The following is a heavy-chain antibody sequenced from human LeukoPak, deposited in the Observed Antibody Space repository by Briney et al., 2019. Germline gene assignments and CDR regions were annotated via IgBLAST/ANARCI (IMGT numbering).Heavy chain of an antibody. CDR1: NDLFSNYF. J-gene: IGHJ4*02. CDR3: ARLTVGLFFDA. D-gene: IGHD2-21*02. Sequence: SETLSLTCSLSNDLFSNYFWSWVRQPPGKGLEWIGYVYFDGTTNYNPSLMDRVTISVNATKNQFSLRLNSVTALDTAVYYCARLTVGLFFDAWGQGALVTVSA. V-gene: IGHV4-59*08. CDR2: VYFDGTT.